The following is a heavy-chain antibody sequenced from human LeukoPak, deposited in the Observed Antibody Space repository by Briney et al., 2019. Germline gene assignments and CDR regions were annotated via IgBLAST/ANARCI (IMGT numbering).Heavy chain of an antibody. CDR3: ARDPDYGDYLP. J-gene: IGHJ5*02. V-gene: IGHV4-39*07. D-gene: IGHD4-17*01. CDR2: IHYSGST. Sequence: SETLSLTCTVSGGSISSSSYYWGWIRQPPGKGLEWIGSIHYSGSTYYNPSLKSRVTISIDTSKNQFSLKLSSVTAADTAVYYCARDPDYGDYLPWGQGTPVTVSS. CDR1: GGSISSSSYY.